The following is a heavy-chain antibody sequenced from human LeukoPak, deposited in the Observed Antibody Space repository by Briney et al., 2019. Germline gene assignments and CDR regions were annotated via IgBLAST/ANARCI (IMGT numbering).Heavy chain of an antibody. CDR1: GYTFTVYN. Sequence: ASVRVSFTASGYTFTVYNMHWVRQAPGRGLEWMGWINPNSGGTNYAQKFQGRVTMTRDTSISTAYMELSRLRSDDTAVYYCASGGYCSGGSCYSDYWGQGTLVTVSS. D-gene: IGHD2-15*01. J-gene: IGHJ4*02. CDR2: INPNSGGT. V-gene: IGHV1-2*02. CDR3: ASGGYCSGGSCYSDY.